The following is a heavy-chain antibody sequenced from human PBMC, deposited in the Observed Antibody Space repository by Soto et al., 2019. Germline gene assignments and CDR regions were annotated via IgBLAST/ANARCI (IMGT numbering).Heavy chain of an antibody. CDR1: GYTFTSYA. D-gene: IGHD2-15*01. CDR3: ARSGGADYYYYGMDV. Sequence: ASVKVSCKASGYTFTSYAMHWVRQAPGQRLEWMGWINAGNGNTKYSQKFQGRVTITRDTSASTAYMELSSLRSEDTAVYYCARSGGADYYYYGMDVWGQGTTVTVSS. CDR2: INAGNGNT. J-gene: IGHJ6*02. V-gene: IGHV1-3*01.